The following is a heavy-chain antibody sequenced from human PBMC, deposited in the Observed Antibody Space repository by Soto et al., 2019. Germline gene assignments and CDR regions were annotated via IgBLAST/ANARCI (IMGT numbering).Heavy chain of an antibody. CDR2: IIPIFGTA. Sequence: QVQLVQSGAEVKKPGSSVKVSCKASGGTFSSYAISWVRQAPGQGLEWVGGIIPIFGTANYAQKLQGRVTITADESRSTAYMELSSLRSEDTAVYYCARWVGAVAGTSYYYYGMDVWGQGTTVTVSS. D-gene: IGHD6-19*01. J-gene: IGHJ6*02. CDR3: ARWVGAVAGTSYYYYGMDV. CDR1: GGTFSSYA. V-gene: IGHV1-69*01.